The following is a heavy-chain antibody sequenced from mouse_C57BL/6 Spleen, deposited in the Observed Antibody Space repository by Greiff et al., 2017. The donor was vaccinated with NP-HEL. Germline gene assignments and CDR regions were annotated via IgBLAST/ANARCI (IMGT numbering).Heavy chain of an antibody. Sequence: DVQLVESGGGLVQPGGSLKLSCAASGFTFSDYYMYWVRQTPEKRLEWVAYISNGGGSNYYPDTVKGRFTISSDNAKNTLYLQMSRLKSEDTAMYYCARGDGGSSDDGDAMDYWGQGTSVTVSS. CDR3: ARGDGGSSDDGDAMDY. J-gene: IGHJ4*01. D-gene: IGHD1-1*01. CDR2: ISNGGGSN. CDR1: GFTFSDYY. V-gene: IGHV5-12*01.